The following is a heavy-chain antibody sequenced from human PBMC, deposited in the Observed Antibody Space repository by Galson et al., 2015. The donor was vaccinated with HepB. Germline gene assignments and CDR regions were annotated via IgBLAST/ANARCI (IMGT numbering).Heavy chain of an antibody. V-gene: IGHV3-9*01. CDR3: AKGVVRGVKDRYCYYYGMDV. CDR2: ISWNSGSI. Sequence: SLRLSCAASGFTFDDYAMHWVRQAPGKGLEWVSGISWNSGSIGYADSVKGRFTISRDNAKNSLYLQMNSLRAEDTALYYCAKGVVRGVKDRYCYYYGMDVWGQGTTVTVSS. CDR1: GFTFDDYA. J-gene: IGHJ6*02. D-gene: IGHD3-10*01.